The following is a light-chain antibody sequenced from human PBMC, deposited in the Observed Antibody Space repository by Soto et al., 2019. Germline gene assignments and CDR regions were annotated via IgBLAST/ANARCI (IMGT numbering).Light chain of an antibody. J-gene: IGLJ3*02. V-gene: IGLV1-44*01. Sequence: QSVLTQPPSASGTPGQRVTISCSGSSSNIGSNKVNWYQQLPGTAPKLFIHSNNQRPAGVPDRFSGSESGTSASLAISGLQPDDEANYYCATWDDSLDGGVFGGGTKLTVL. CDR2: SNN. CDR1: SSNIGSNK. CDR3: ATWDDSLDGGV.